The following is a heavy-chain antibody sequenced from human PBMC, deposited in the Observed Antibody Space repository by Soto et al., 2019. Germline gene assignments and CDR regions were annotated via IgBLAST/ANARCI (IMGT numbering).Heavy chain of an antibody. CDR1: GGSISSGDYY. Sequence: TLSLTCTVSGGSISSGDYYWSWIRQPPGKGLEWIGYIYYSGSTYYNPSLKSRVTISVDTSKNQFSLKLSSVTAADTAVYYCARVSYASSYYFDYWGQGTLVTVSS. CDR2: IYYSGST. D-gene: IGHD2-8*01. J-gene: IGHJ4*02. CDR3: ARVSYASSYYFDY. V-gene: IGHV4-30-4*01.